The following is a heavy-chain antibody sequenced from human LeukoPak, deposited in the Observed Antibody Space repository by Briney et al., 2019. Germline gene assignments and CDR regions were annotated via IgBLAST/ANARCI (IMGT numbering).Heavy chain of an antibody. Sequence: PSETLSLTRTVSGGSLSRCYWSGVRQPPGKGVEWIGDIYYSGSTNYNPSLKSRVTISVDTSKNQFSLKLSSVTAAGTAVYYCVREGIVGTSTRIPLFDSWGQGTLVTVSS. CDR2: IYYSGST. CDR1: GGSLSRCY. J-gene: IGHJ4*02. D-gene: IGHD1-26*01. CDR3: VREGIVGTSTRIPLFDS. V-gene: IGHV4-59*01.